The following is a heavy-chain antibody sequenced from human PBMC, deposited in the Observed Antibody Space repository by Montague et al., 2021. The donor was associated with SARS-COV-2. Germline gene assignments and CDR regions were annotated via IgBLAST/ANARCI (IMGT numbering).Heavy chain of an antibody. CDR1: GDSTSCPNCY. D-gene: IGHD4-17*01. CDR2: IYNSGTT. CDR3: ARHRNYGDHSLDNWFHP. Sequence: SETLSLTCTVSGDSTSCPNCYWGWIRQAPGKGLDWIGTIYNSGTTYYNPSLKSRLTISIDTSKNLFSLKLTSVTAADTAVYYCARHRNYGDHSLDNWFHPWGQGTLVTVSS. V-gene: IGHV4-39*01. J-gene: IGHJ5*02.